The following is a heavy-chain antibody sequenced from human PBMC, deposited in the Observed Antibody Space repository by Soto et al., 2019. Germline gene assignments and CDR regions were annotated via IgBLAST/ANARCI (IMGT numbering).Heavy chain of an antibody. J-gene: IGHJ4*01. CDR3: ARSKEWLGRYYFDS. D-gene: IGHD6-19*01. Sequence: PRQGLEWMGWISAYNGNTNYAQKLQGRVTMTTDTSTSTAYMELSSLRSEDTAIYYCARSKEWLGRYYFDSWGQATLVTVSS. CDR2: ISAYNGNT. V-gene: IGHV1-18*01.